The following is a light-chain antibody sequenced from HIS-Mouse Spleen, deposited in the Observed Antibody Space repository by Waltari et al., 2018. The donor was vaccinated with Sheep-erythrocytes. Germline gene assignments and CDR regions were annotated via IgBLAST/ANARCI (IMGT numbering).Light chain of an antibody. CDR2: DVS. CDR3: CSYAGSYNHV. Sequence: QSALTQPRSVSGSPGQSVTLPCTGTSRDVGGYNYVSWYQQHPGKAPKLLIYDVSKRPSGVPDRFSGSKSGNTASLTISGLQAEDEADYYCCSYAGSYNHVFATGTKVTVL. V-gene: IGLV2-11*01. J-gene: IGLJ1*01. CDR1: SRDVGGYNY.